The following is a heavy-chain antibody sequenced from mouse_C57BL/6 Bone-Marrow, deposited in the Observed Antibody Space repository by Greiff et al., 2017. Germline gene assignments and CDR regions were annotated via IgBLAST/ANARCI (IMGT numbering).Heavy chain of an antibody. D-gene: IGHD1-1*01. CDR1: GYTFTSYW. J-gene: IGHJ4*01. CDR2: IHPSDSDT. Sequence: QVQLQQPGAELVKPGASVKVSCKASGYTFTSYWMHWVKQRPGQGLEWIGRIHPSDSDTNYNQKFKGKATLTVDKSSSTAYMQLSSLTSEDSAVYYCAIERIYYYGSNYLRYAMDDWGQGTSVTVSS. CDR3: AIERIYYYGSNYLRYAMDD. V-gene: IGHV1-74*01.